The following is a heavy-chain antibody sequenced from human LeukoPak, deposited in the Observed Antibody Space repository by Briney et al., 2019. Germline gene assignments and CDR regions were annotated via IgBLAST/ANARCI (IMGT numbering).Heavy chain of an antibody. CDR3: ARGQDSSSWYGPFIAVAGRRGYYYYGMDV. V-gene: IGHV4-34*01. D-gene: IGHD6-13*01. CDR2: INHSGST. CDR1: GGSFSGYY. Sequence: PSETLSLTCAVYGGSFSGYYWSWIRQPPGKGLEWIGEINHSGSTNYNPSLKSRVTISVDTSKNQFSLKLSPVTAADTAVYYCARGQDSSSWYGPFIAVAGRRGYYYYGMDVWGQGTTVTVSS. J-gene: IGHJ6*02.